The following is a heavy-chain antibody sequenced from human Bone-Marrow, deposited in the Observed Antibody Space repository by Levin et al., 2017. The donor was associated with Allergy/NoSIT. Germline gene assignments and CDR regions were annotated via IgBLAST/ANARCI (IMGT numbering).Heavy chain of an antibody. CDR3: ARDSRQQLVGWFDP. J-gene: IGHJ5*02. V-gene: IGHV3-21*01. CDR2: ISSSSSYI. CDR1: GFTFSSYS. D-gene: IGHD6-6*01. Sequence: GGSLRLSCAASGFTFSSYSMNWVRQAPGKGLEWVSSISSSSSYIYYADSVKGRFTISRDNAKNSLYLQMNSLRAEDTAVYYCARDSRQQLVGWFDPWGQGTLVTVSS.